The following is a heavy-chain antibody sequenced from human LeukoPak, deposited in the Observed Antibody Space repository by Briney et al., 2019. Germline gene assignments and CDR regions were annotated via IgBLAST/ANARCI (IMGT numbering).Heavy chain of an antibody. Sequence: PGGSLRLSCAASGFTFSSYAMSWVRQAPGKGLEWVSAISGSGGSTYYADSVKGRFTISRDNSKNTLYLQMNSLRAEDTAVYYCARENKPMVRGPPDAFDIWGQGTMVTVSS. V-gene: IGHV3-23*01. CDR1: GFTFSSYA. CDR3: ARENKPMVRGPPDAFDI. D-gene: IGHD3-10*01. CDR2: ISGSGGST. J-gene: IGHJ3*02.